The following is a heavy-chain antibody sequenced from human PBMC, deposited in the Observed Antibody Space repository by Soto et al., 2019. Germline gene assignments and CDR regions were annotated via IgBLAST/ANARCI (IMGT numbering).Heavy chain of an antibody. Sequence: ASVKVSCKASGYTFTSYGISWVRQAPGQGLEWMGWISAYNGNTNYAQKLQGRVTMTTDTSTSTAYMELRSLRSDDTAVYYCARVNSGYDTGGYYYYYMDVCGKGTTVTVSS. CDR2: ISAYNGNT. D-gene: IGHD5-12*01. CDR1: GYTFTSYG. V-gene: IGHV1-18*01. J-gene: IGHJ6*03. CDR3: ARVNSGYDTGGYYYYYMDV.